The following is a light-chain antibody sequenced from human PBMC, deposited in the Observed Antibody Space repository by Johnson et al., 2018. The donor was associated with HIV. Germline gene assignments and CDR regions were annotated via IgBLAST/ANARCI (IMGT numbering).Light chain of an antibody. J-gene: IGLJ1*01. CDR1: SSNIGNNY. CDR3: GTWDSSLSAFYV. Sequence: QPALTQPPSVSAAPGQKVTISCSGSSSNIGNNYVSWYQQLPGTAPKLLIYENNKRPSGIPDRFSGSKSGTSATLGITGLQTGDEADYYCGTWDSSLSAFYVFGTGTKVTVL. V-gene: IGLV1-51*02. CDR2: ENN.